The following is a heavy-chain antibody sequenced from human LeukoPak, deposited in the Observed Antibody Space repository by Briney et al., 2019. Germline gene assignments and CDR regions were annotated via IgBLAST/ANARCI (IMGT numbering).Heavy chain of an antibody. CDR3: AKDQGYGDLHPFDY. CDR1: GFTFSSYE. J-gene: IGHJ4*02. Sequence: GGSLRLSCAASGFTFSSYEMNWVRQAPGKGLEWVSSIYPNGGSTFYADSVKGRFTISRDNSKNTLYLQMNSLRAEDTAVYYCAKDQGYGDLHPFDYWGQGTLVTVSS. CDR2: IYPNGGST. D-gene: IGHD4-17*01. V-gene: IGHV3-23*01.